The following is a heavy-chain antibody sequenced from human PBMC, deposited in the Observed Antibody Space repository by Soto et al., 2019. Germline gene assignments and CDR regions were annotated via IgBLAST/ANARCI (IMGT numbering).Heavy chain of an antibody. CDR3: ARATYSDY. Sequence: GWSLTLACASSVLTLMNYAMSWVRQAPGKGLEWVANIKHYGSEKYYVDSVKGRFTISRDNAKNSLYQQMNSLRAEDTAVYYCARATYSDYWGQGTLVTVSS. CDR2: IKHYGSEK. V-gene: IGHV3-7*01. J-gene: IGHJ4*01. CDR1: VLTLMNYA.